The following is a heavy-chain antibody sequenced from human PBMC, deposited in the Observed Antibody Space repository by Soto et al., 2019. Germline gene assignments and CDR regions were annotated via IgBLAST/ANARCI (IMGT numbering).Heavy chain of an antibody. D-gene: IGHD5-12*01. Sequence: VQLAQSGAEVQKPGASVKVSCTTSGDSFNDNYIHWVRQAPGQGLEWMGWINPNGGATKYAQKFQGRVTVTRDTSIRTVYMELSSLRSDDTAVYYCARESGGATATLDYYYFYMDVWGKGTTVTVSS. V-gene: IGHV1-2*02. CDR3: ARESGGATATLDYYYFYMDV. J-gene: IGHJ6*03. CDR2: INPNGGAT. CDR1: GDSFNDNY.